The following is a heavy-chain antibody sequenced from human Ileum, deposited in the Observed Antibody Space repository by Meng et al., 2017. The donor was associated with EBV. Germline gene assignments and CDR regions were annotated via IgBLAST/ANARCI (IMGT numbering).Heavy chain of an antibody. J-gene: IGHJ4*02. Sequence: GAGPGLGKPAETLSLPCTVSGGSIGSSSYYWAWIRQPPGEGLEWIGSVVYSGTTYYTSSLKSRVSISVDTSKNQFSLKLSSVTAADTAVYYCARHHHSPTFDYWGQGTLVTVSS. V-gene: IGHV4-39*01. CDR2: VVYSGTT. CDR1: GGSIGSSSYY. D-gene: IGHD1-14*01. CDR3: ARHHHSPTFDY.